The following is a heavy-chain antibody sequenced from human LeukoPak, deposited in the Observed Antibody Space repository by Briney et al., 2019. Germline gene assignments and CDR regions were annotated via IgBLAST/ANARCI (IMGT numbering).Heavy chain of an antibody. D-gene: IGHD4-17*01. Sequence: GGSLRLSCAASGFTFRSYWMHWVRHAPGKGLVWVSRINSDGSSTSYADSVKGRFTISRDNAKNTLYLQMNSLRAEDTAVYYCARGDYGDALDYWGQGTLVTVSS. CDR3: ARGDYGDALDY. CDR2: INSDGSST. V-gene: IGHV3-74*01. J-gene: IGHJ4*02. CDR1: GFTFRSYW.